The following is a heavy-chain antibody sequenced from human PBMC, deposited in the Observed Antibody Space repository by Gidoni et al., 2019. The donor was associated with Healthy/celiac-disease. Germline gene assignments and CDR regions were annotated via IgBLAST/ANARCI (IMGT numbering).Heavy chain of an antibody. V-gene: IGHV3-21*01. CDR2: ISSSSSYI. D-gene: IGHD1-26*01. CDR3: ARDGWVEGLIDY. J-gene: IGHJ4*02. CDR1: GFTFSSYS. Sequence: EVQLVESGGGLVKPGGSLRLSCAASGFTFSSYSMNWVRQAPGKGLEWVSSISSSSSYIYYADSVKGRFTISRDNAKNSLYLQMNSLRAEDTAVYYCARDGWVEGLIDYWGQGTLVTVSS.